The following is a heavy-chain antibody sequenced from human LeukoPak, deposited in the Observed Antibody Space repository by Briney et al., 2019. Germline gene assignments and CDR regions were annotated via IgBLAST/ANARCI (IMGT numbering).Heavy chain of an antibody. V-gene: IGHV1-2*02. J-gene: IGHJ6*02. Sequence: EASVKVSCKASGYTFTGYYMHWVRQAPGQGLEWIGWIDPNSGGTNYAQKFQGRVTMTRDTSISTAYMELSRLRSDDTAVYYCARVPPWYYGMDVWGQGTTVTVSS. CDR2: IDPNSGGT. CDR3: ARVPPWYYGMDV. CDR1: GYTFTGYY.